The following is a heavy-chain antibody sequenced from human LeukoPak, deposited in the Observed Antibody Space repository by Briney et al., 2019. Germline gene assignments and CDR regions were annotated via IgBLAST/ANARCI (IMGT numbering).Heavy chain of an antibody. J-gene: IGHJ5*01. CDR3: AREGGSGWFGY. CDR2: IYYSGST. Sequence: GSLRLSCAASGFTFSSYSMNWIRQPPGKGLEWIGSIYYSGSTYYNPSLKSRVTISVDTSKNQFSLKLSSVTAADTAVYYCAREGGSGWFGYWGQGTLVTVSS. V-gene: IGHV4-39*07. D-gene: IGHD6-19*01. CDR1: GFTFSSYS.